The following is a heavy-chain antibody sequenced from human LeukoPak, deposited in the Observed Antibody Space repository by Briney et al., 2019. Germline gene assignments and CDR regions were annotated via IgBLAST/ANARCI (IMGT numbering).Heavy chain of an antibody. Sequence: SETLSLTCTVSGGSISSSSYYWGWICQPPGKGLEWIGSIYYSGSTYYNPSLKSRVTISVGTSKNQFSLKLSSVTAADTAVYYCARDRDYYDSSGYYYGRWFDPWGQGTLVTVSS. CDR1: GGSISSSSYY. J-gene: IGHJ5*02. CDR2: IYYSGST. V-gene: IGHV4-39*07. D-gene: IGHD3-22*01. CDR3: ARDRDYYDSSGYYYGRWFDP.